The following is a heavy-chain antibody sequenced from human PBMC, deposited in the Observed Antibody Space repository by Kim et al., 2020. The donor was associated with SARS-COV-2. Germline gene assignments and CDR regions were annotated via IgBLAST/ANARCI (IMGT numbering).Heavy chain of an antibody. CDR2: IYSGASGT. V-gene: IGHV3-23*03. Sequence: GGSLRLSCAASGFTFSSYAMSWVRQAPGKGLECVSVIYSGASGTFYADSVKGRFTISRDNSMNTLYLQMNSLRAEDTAVYYCAKGRRDGYTLFDYWGQGT. CDR1: GFTFSSYA. D-gene: IGHD5-12*01. CDR3: AKGRRDGYTLFDY. J-gene: IGHJ4*02.